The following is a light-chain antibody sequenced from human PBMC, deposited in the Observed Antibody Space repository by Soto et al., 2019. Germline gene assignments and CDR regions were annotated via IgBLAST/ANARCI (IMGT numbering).Light chain of an antibody. V-gene: IGKV3-20*01. CDR2: GAS. Sequence: EVMLTPSTGTLSLSPGERSTLSYRASQSVSSSYLAWYQQKPGQAPRLLIYGASSRATGIPDRFSGSGSGTDFTLTISRLEPEDFAVYYCQQYGSSPRRFGQGTKVDIK. J-gene: IGKJ1*01. CDR3: QQYGSSPRR. CDR1: QSVSSSY.